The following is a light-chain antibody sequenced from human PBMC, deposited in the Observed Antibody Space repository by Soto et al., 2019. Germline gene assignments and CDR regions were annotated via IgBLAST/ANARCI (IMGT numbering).Light chain of an antibody. CDR3: QQYGSSPLT. Sequence: EIVLTQSPGTLSLSPGERATLSCRASQSVSSTNLAWYQQKPGQPPRLLIYGASSRATGIPDRFSGSGSGTDFTLTISILEPEDFAVYFCQQYGSSPLTFGGGTKG. CDR1: QSVSSTN. J-gene: IGKJ4*01. CDR2: GAS. V-gene: IGKV3-20*01.